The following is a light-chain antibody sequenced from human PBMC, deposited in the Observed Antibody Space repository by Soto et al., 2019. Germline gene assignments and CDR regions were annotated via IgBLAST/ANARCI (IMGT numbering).Light chain of an antibody. Sequence: EIVLTQSPATLSLSPGERATLSCRASQSISSYLAWYQQKPDQAPRLLIYDASNRATGIPARFSGSGSGTDLTLTISSLEPEDFAVYYCHQRSTWPFTFGPGTKVDIK. J-gene: IGKJ3*01. CDR1: QSISSY. CDR3: HQRSTWPFT. CDR2: DAS. V-gene: IGKV3-11*01.